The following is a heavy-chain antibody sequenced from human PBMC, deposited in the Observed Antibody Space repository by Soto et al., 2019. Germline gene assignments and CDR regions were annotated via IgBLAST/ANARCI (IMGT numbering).Heavy chain of an antibody. J-gene: IGHJ3*02. D-gene: IGHD2-21*02. Sequence: EVQLVESGGGLVKPGGSLRLSCAASGFTFSTYSMNWVRQAPGKGLEWVSSTSSSSSYIYYADSVKGRFTISRDNAKNSLYLQMNSLRAEDTAVYYCAREPLAYCGGDCYSAFDIWGQGTMVTVSS. CDR3: AREPLAYCGGDCYSAFDI. CDR1: GFTFSTYS. CDR2: TSSSSSYI. V-gene: IGHV3-21*01.